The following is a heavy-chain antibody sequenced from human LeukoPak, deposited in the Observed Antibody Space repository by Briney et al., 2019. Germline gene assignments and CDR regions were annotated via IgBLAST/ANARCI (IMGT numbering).Heavy chain of an antibody. CDR1: GFTFSNAW. Sequence: PGGSLRLSCAASGFTFSNAWMSWVRQAPGKGLEWVGRIKSKTDGGTTDYAAPVKGRFTISRDDSKNTLYLQMNSLKTEDTAVYYCTTLVRGVEYAMVGYWGQGTLVTVSS. D-gene: IGHD3-10*02. CDR2: IKSKTDGGTT. J-gene: IGHJ4*02. V-gene: IGHV3-15*01. CDR3: TTLVRGVEYAMVGY.